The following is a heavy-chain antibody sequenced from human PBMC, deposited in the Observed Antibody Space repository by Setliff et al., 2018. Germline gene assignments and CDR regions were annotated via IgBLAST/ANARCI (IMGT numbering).Heavy chain of an antibody. CDR1: GGSISSGNYY. CDR3: ARGYCSSPSCFFAGWFDP. CDR2: IQTSGTT. D-gene: IGHD2-2*01. J-gene: IGHJ5*02. V-gene: IGHV4-61*09. Sequence: SETLSLTCTVSGGSISSGNYYWSWIRQPAGKGLEWIGHIQTSGTTNYNPSLKSRVTISVDTSKNQFSLKLTSVTAADTAVYYCARGYCSSPSCFFAGWFDPWGQGTLVTVSS.